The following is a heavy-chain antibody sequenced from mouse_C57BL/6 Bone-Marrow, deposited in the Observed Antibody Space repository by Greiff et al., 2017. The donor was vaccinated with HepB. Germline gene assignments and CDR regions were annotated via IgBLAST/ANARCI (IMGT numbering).Heavy chain of an antibody. CDR1: GFTFSSYA. V-gene: IGHV5-9-1*02. CDR3: TREYDYGSRGAMDY. CDR2: ISSGGDYI. J-gene: IGHJ4*01. D-gene: IGHD1-1*01. Sequence: EVMLVESGEGLVKPGGSLKLSCAASGFTFSSYAMSWVRQTPEKRLEWVAYISSGGDYIYYADTVKGRFTISRDNARNTLYLQMSSLKSEDTAMYYCTREYDYGSRGAMDYWGQGTSVTVSS.